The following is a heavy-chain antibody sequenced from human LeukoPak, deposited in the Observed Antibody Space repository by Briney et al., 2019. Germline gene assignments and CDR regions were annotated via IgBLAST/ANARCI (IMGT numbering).Heavy chain of an antibody. J-gene: IGHJ3*02. CDR3: ARYTQHSGFDI. D-gene: IGHD3-3*02. CDR1: GYTSTGPD. CDR2: MNPRDNT. Sequence: GASVKVSCKASGYTSTGPDINWVRQATGRGLEWLGWMNPRDNTGYAQKFQGRVNPTRNKSINPAYMELSSLRSADTAVYYCARYTQHSGFDIWGQGTMVTVSA. V-gene: IGHV1-8*01.